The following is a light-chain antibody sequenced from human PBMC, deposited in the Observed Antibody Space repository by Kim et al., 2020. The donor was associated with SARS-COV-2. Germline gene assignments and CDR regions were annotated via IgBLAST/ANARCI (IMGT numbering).Light chain of an antibody. CDR2: GAT. CDR3: QQTSQLPST. CDR1: QDVYNW. J-gene: IGKJ5*01. Sequence: DIQMTQSPSSVSASVGDRVTITCRASQDVYNWLAWYQQKPGQAPNLLIYGATSLQRGVPLRFSASGSGTDFTLTINGLQPEDFATYFCQQTSQLPSTFGQGTRLEIK. V-gene: IGKV1-12*01.